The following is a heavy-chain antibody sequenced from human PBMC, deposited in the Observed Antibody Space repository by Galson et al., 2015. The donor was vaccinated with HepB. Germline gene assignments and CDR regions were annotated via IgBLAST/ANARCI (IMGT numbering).Heavy chain of an antibody. CDR2: ISYDGSNK. D-gene: IGHD6-6*01. CDR3: ARGAGRYSSSPSFDY. V-gene: IGHV3-30-3*01. CDR1: AFSVSNNH. Sequence: SLRLSCAASAFSVSNNHMSWVCQAPGKGLEWVAVISYDGSNKYYADSVKGRFTISRDNSKNTLYLQMNSLRAEDTAVYYCARGAGRYSSSPSFDYWGQGTLVTVSS. J-gene: IGHJ4*02.